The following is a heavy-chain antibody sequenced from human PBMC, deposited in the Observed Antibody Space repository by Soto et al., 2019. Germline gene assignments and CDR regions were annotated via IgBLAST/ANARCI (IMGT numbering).Heavy chain of an antibody. J-gene: IGHJ4*02. CDR2: IYPDDSDT. CDR1: GYSFTSYR. CDR3: AISLSCSGGSRYSKFDY. D-gene: IGHD2-15*01. Sequence: GESLKISCKGSGYSFTSYRIGWVRQMPGKGLEWMGIIYPDDSDTRYSPSFQGQVTISADKSISTAYLQWSSLKASDTAVYYCAISLSCSGGSRYSKFDYWGQGTPVTVSS. V-gene: IGHV5-51*01.